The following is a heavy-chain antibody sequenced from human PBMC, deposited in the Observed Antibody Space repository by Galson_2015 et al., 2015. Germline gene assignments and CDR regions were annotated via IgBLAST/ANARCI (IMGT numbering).Heavy chain of an antibody. CDR3: ARGPRGSAKGPFDP. J-gene: IGHJ5*02. V-gene: IGHV3-74*01. D-gene: IGHD3-10*01. CDR1: GFTFSSYW. CDR2: INGDGSST. Sequence: SLRLSCAASGFTFSSYWMHWVRQAPGKGLVWVSRINGDGSSTTYADSVKGRFTISRDNAKSTLYLQMNSLRAEDTAVYYCARGPRGSAKGPFDPWGQGTLVSVSS.